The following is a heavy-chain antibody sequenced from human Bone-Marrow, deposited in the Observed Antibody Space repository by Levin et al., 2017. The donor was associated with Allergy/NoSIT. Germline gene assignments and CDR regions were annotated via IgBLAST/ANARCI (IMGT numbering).Heavy chain of an antibody. J-gene: IGHJ4*02. Sequence: LSLTCAASGFTFSSYAMSWVRQAPGKGLEWVSAISGSGGSTYYADSVKGRFTISRDNSKNTLYLQMNSLRAEDTAVYYCAKDQGGLDYWGQGTLVTVSS. V-gene: IGHV3-23*01. CDR3: AKDQGGLDY. CDR1: GFTFSSYA. CDR2: ISGSGGST.